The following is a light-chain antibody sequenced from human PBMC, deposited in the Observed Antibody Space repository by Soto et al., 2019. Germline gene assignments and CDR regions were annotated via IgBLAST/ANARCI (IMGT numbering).Light chain of an antibody. Sequence: QSSLTQPVSVPRSPGQSITIACAGTSSDIGRYNMVSWYQQHPGKVPKLLIYDVSIRPSGVSDRFSGSRSGNTASLTISGLQPEDEADYYCTSHTSTNTHVFGSGTKVTVL. CDR2: DVS. CDR3: TSHTSTNTHV. CDR1: SSDIGRYNM. J-gene: IGLJ1*01. V-gene: IGLV2-14*02.